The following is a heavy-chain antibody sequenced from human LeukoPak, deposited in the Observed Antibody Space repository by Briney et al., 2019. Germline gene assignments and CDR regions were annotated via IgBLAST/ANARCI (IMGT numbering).Heavy chain of an antibody. CDR2: IYYSGST. CDR1: GGSISSYY. Sequence: PSETLSLTCTVSGGSISSYYWSWIRQTPGKGLEWIGYIYYSGSTNYNPSLKSRVTISVDTSKNQFSLKLSSVTAADTAVYYCARGSTYYDILTGYKPEYYFDYWGQGTLVTVSS. V-gene: IGHV4-59*01. J-gene: IGHJ4*02. CDR3: ARGSTYYDILTGYKPEYYFDY. D-gene: IGHD3-9*01.